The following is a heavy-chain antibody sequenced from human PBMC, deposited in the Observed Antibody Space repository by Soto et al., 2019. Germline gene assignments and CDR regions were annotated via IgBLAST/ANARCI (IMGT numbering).Heavy chain of an antibody. D-gene: IGHD4-17*01. CDR2: INSDGSST. CDR3: ARGLVTTVITSGMDV. CDR1: GFTFSSYW. J-gene: IGHJ6*02. V-gene: IGHV3-74*01. Sequence: GGSLRLSCAASGFTFSSYWMHWVRQAPGKGLVWVSRINSDGSSTSYADSVKGRFTISRDNAKNTLYLQMNSLRAEDTAVYYFARGLVTTVITSGMDVWGQGTTVTVSS.